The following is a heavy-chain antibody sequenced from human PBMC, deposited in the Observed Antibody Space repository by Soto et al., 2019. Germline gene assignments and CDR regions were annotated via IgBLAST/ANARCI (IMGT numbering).Heavy chain of an antibody. V-gene: IGHV3-21*01. Sequence: EMQLVESGGGLVKPGGSLRLSCSASGFTFNTYSLSWVRQAPGKGLEWVSSISSGSNYIYYRDSVKGRFTISRDNGKTSVFMQMNSLGVEYTAIYYWSRTSITVGCGMDVWGQGTTVTVSS. CDR2: ISSGSNYI. CDR3: SRTSITVGCGMDV. J-gene: IGHJ6*02. CDR1: GFTFNTYS. D-gene: IGHD4-4*01.